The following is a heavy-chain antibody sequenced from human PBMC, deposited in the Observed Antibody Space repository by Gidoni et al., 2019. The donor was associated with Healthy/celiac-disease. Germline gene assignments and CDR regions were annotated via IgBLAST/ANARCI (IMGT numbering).Heavy chain of an antibody. CDR2: IYYGGST. Sequence: QLQLQESGPGLVKPSETLSLTCTVSGGSISSSSYYWGWIRQPPGKGLEWVGSIYYGGSTYYTPSLKSRVTISVDTSKNQFSLKLSSVTAADTAVYYCARCDIVVVPAARPDAFDIWGQGTMVTVSS. CDR3: ARCDIVVVPAARPDAFDI. CDR1: GGSISSSSYY. V-gene: IGHV4-39*07. D-gene: IGHD2-2*01. J-gene: IGHJ3*02.